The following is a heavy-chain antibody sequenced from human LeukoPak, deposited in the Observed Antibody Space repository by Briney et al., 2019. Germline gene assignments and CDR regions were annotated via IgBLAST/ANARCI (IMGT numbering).Heavy chain of an antibody. V-gene: IGHV5-51*01. CDR3: ARFVGACSGGSCYSDY. J-gene: IGHJ4*02. Sequence: GESLKISCKASGYSFTSYWIGWVRRMPGKGLEWMGINYPGDSDTRYSPSFQGQVTISADKSINTAYLQWNSLKASDTAMYYCARFVGACSGGSCYSDYWGQGTLVTVSS. D-gene: IGHD2-15*01. CDR2: NYPGDSDT. CDR1: GYSFTSYW.